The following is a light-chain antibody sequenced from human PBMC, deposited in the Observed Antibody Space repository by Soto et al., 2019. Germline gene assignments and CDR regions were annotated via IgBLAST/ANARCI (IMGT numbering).Light chain of an antibody. J-gene: IGLJ2*01. V-gene: IGLV1-44*01. CDR3: AAWDGDLNAVV. CDR2: NNN. Sequence: QSALTQPPSASETPGQRVIISCSGGSSNIGSNTVNWYQQVPGTAPKLLISNNNQRPSGVPDRFSGSKSGTSASLAISGLQSEDEADYYCAAWDGDLNAVVFGGGTKLTVL. CDR1: SSNIGSNT.